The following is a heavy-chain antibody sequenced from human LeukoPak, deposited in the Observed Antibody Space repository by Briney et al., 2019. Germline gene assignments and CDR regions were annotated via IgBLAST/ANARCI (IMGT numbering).Heavy chain of an antibody. Sequence: ASVKVSCKASGGTFSSCAISWVRQAPGQGLEWMGGIIPIFGTANYAQKFQGRVTITTDESTSTAYMELSSLRSEDTAVYYCARGPLPEIWSGLQGAFDIWGQGTMVTVSS. CDR2: IIPIFGTA. V-gene: IGHV1-69*05. J-gene: IGHJ3*02. CDR3: ARGPLPEIWSGLQGAFDI. D-gene: IGHD3-3*01. CDR1: GGTFSSCA.